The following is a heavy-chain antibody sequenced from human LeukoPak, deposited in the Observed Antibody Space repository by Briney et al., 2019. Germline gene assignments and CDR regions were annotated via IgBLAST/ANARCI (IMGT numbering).Heavy chain of an antibody. J-gene: IGHJ5*02. Sequence: KPSETLSLTCTVSSGSISSYYWSWIRQPPGKGLEWIGYIYYSGSTNYNPSLKSRVTISVDTSKNQFSLKLSSVTAADTAVYYCARGFDWFDPWGQGTLVTVSS. CDR2: IYYSGST. V-gene: IGHV4-59*01. CDR1: SGSISSYY. CDR3: ARGFDWFDP. D-gene: IGHD3-10*01.